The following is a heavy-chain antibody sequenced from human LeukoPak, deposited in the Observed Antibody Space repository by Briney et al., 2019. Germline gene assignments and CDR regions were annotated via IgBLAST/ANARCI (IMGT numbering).Heavy chain of an antibody. CDR3: AKDKYPSRIAVAGAFFDY. D-gene: IGHD6-19*01. J-gene: IGHJ4*02. CDR2: ISWNSGSI. Sequence: PGGSLRLSCAASEFTFDDYAMHWVRHAPGKGLEWVSGISWNSGSIGYAGSVKGRFTISRDNAKNSLYLQMNSLRAEDMALYYCAKDKYPSRIAVAGAFFDYWGQGTLVTVSS. CDR1: EFTFDDYA. V-gene: IGHV3-9*03.